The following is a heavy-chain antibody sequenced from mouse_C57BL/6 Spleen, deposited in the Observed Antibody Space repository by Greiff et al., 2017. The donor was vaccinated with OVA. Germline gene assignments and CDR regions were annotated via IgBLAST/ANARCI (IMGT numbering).Heavy chain of an antibody. J-gene: IGHJ2*01. CDR3: ARGYYDQIYYFDY. CDR1: GFTFSDYG. CDR2: ISSGSSTI. D-gene: IGHD2-4*01. Sequence: EVKLVESGGGLVKPGGSLKLSCAASGFTFSDYGMHWVRQAPEKGLEWVAYISSGSSTIYYADTVKGRFTISRDNAKNTLFLQMTSLRSEDTAMYYCARGYYDQIYYFDYWGQGTTLTVSS. V-gene: IGHV5-17*01.